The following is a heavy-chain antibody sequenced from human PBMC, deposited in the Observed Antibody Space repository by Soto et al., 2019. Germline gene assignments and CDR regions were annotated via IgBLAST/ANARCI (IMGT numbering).Heavy chain of an antibody. CDR3: ARDETQSWPMKGHTIRPFDY. CDR1: GYTFISYG. D-gene: IGHD6-13*01. Sequence: GASVTVSCKASGYTFISYGISWVRQAPGQGLEWMGWISAYNGNTNYAQKLQGRVTMTTDTSTSTAYMELRSLRSDDTAVYYGARDETQSWPMKGHTIRPFDYWGQGTQVTVSS. CDR2: ISAYNGNT. J-gene: IGHJ4*02. V-gene: IGHV1-18*01.